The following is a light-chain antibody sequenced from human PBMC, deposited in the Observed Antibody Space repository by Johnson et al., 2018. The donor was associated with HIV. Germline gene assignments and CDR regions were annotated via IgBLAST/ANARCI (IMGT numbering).Light chain of an antibody. V-gene: IGLV1-51*01. Sequence: QSVLTQPPSVSAAPGQKVTISCSGSSSNIGNNYVSWYQQVPGTAPKLLIYDNNKRPSGIPDRISGSKSGTSATLAITGPQNGDEADYYGGTWDSSLRTGFFGTGTKVTVL. CDR1: SSNIGNNY. J-gene: IGLJ1*01. CDR3: GTWDSSLRTGF. CDR2: DNN.